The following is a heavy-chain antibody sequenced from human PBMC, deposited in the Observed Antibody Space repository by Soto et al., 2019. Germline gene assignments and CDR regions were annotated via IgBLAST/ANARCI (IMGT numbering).Heavy chain of an antibody. Sequence: GASVKVSCKASGYTFTGYYMHWVRQAPGQGLEWIGWINPNSGGTNYAQKFQGRVTMTRDTSISTAYMELSRLRSDDTAVYYCARLGGYVSVGYYYLWDSWGQGTLVTVSS. J-gene: IGHJ4*02. D-gene: IGHD3-22*01. CDR1: GYTFTGYY. CDR3: ARLGGYVSVGYYYLWDS. V-gene: IGHV1-2*02. CDR2: INPNSGGT.